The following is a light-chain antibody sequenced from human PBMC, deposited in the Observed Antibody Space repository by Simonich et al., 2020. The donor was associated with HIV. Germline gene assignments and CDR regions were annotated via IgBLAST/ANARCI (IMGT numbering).Light chain of an antibody. Sequence: DIVMTQSPDSLAVSLGERDTINCKSSQSVLYSSNNKNYLAWYQQKPVQPPKLLIYWASTRESGVPDRFSGSGSGTDFTLTISSLQAEDVAVYYCQQYYSTPFTFGPGTKVDFK. CDR3: QQYYSTPFT. CDR2: WAS. CDR1: QSVLYSSNNKNY. J-gene: IGKJ3*01. V-gene: IGKV4-1*01.